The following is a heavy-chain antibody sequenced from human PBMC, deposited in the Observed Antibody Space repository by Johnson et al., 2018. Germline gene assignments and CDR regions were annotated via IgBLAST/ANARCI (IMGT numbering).Heavy chain of an antibody. CDR2: ISYDGSNK. CDR1: GFTFSSYG. Sequence: QVQLVQSGGGVVQPGRSLRLSCAASGFTFSSYGMHWVRQAPGKGLEWVAVISYDGSNKYYADSVKGRLTTSRDNSKNTLYLQMNSLIAEDTAVYYCAKDPGTRTSQGDYYYYYMDVWGQGTTVTVSS. J-gene: IGHJ6*03. D-gene: IGHD1-14*01. CDR3: AKDPGTRTSQGDYYYYYMDV. V-gene: IGHV3-30*18.